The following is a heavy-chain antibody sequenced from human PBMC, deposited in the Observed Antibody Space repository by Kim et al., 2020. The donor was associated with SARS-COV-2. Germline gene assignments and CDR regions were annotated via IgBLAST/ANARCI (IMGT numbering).Heavy chain of an antibody. CDR1: GFTFSSYA. CDR3: AKEIAVAGTFWSPQSDQIYYYYGMDV. D-gene: IGHD6-19*01. Sequence: GGSLRLSCAASGFTFSSYAMSWVRQAPGKGLEWVSAISGSGGSTYYADSVKGRFTISRDNSKNTLYLQMNSLRAEDTAVYYCAKEIAVAGTFWSPQSDQIYYYYGMDVWGQGTTVTVSS. V-gene: IGHV3-23*01. J-gene: IGHJ6*02. CDR2: ISGSGGST.